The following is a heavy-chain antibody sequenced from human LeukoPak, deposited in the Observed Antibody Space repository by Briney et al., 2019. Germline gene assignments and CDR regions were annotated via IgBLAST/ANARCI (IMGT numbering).Heavy chain of an antibody. CDR1: GYTLTELS. Sequence: GASVKVSCKVSGYTLTELSMHWVRQAPGKGLEWMGGFDPEDGETIYAQKFQGRVTMTEDTSTDTAYMELSSLRSEDTAVYYCASVPLYYDSSGYHFDYWGQGTLATVSS. CDR2: FDPEDGET. CDR3: ASVPLYYDSSGYHFDY. J-gene: IGHJ4*02. V-gene: IGHV1-24*01. D-gene: IGHD3-22*01.